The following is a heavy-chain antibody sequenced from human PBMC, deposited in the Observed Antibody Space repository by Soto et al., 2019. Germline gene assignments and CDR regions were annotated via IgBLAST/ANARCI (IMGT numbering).Heavy chain of an antibody. CDR1: GGSISSSSYY. CDR3: ARHGYYGSGSSNWFDP. V-gene: IGHV4-39*01. CDR2: IYYSGST. J-gene: IGHJ5*02. D-gene: IGHD3-10*01. Sequence: QLQLQESGPGLVKPSETLSLTCTVSGGSISSSSYYWGWIRQPPGKGLEWIGSIYYSGSTYYNPSLKSRVTISVDTSNNQFSLKLSSVTAADTAVYYCARHGYYGSGSSNWFDPWGQGTLVTDSS.